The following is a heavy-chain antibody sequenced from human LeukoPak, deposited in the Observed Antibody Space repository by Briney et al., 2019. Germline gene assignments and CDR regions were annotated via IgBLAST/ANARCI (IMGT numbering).Heavy chain of an antibody. J-gene: IGHJ3*02. CDR3: ASGYNWNDVGFHAAFDI. CDR2: IYYSGST. D-gene: IGHD1-1*01. CDR1: GGSFSSYY. V-gene: IGHV4-59*08. Sequence: PSETLSLTCTVSGGSFSSYYWSWIRQPPGKGLEWIGYIYYSGSTNYNPSLKSRVTISVDTSKNQFSLKLSSVTAADTAVYYCASGYNWNDVGFHAAFDIWGQGTMVTVSS.